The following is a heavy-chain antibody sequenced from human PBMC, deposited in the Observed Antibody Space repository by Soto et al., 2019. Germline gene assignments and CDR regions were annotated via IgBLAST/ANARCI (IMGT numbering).Heavy chain of an antibody. Sequence: SESLSLTCSVSGGSISSYYWSWIRQPPGKGLEWIGYIYYSGSTNYNPSLKSRVTISVDTSKNQFSLKLGSVTAADTAVYYCAREDYGGNSGYFDYWGQGTLVTVSS. CDR3: AREDYGGNSGYFDY. D-gene: IGHD4-17*01. CDR2: IYYSGST. CDR1: GGSISSYY. V-gene: IGHV4-59*01. J-gene: IGHJ4*02.